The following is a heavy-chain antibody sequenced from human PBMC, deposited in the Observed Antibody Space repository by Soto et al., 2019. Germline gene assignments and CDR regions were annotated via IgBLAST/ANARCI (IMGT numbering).Heavy chain of an antibody. Sequence: ELQLVESGGGLVQPGGSLRLSCAASGFTFSNYEMHWVRQAPGKGLEWVSRIGLAGDKYYPGSLMGRFTISRDNVENSLYLQMNSLRAGDTAVYYCVRGHCTSMSCYGLGNPTSGTENIYGVDVWGQGTSVTVSS. CDR3: VRGHCTSMSCYGLGNPTSGTENIYGVDV. D-gene: IGHD2-2*01. V-gene: IGHV3-13*04. CDR1: GFTFSNYE. CDR2: IGLAGDK. J-gene: IGHJ6*02.